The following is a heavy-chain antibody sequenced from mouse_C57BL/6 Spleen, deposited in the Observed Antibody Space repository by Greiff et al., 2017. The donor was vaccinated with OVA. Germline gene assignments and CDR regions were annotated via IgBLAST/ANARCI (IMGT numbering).Heavy chain of an antibody. V-gene: IGHV1-9*01. D-gene: IGHD1-1*01. Sequence: VQLQQSGAELMKPGASVKLSCKATGYTFTGYWIEWVKQRPGHGLEWIGEILPGSGSTNYNEKFKGKATFTADTSSNTAYMQLSSLTTEDSAIYYCARIFYYGSSYGTWFAYWGQGTLVTVSA. CDR2: ILPGSGST. CDR1: GYTFTGYW. J-gene: IGHJ3*01. CDR3: ARIFYYGSSYGTWFAY.